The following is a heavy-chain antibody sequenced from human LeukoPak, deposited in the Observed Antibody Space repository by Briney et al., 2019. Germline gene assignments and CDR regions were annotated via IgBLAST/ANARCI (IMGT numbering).Heavy chain of an antibody. CDR2: ISAYNGNT. J-gene: IGHJ4*02. Sequence: ASVKVSCKASGYTLTSYGISWVRQAPGQGLEWMGWISAYNGNTNYAQKLQGRVTMTTDTSTSTAYMELRSLRSDDTAVYCCARDPPRLIVGVTSDYWGQGTLVTVSS. CDR3: ARDPPRLIVGVTSDY. D-gene: IGHD3-22*01. V-gene: IGHV1-18*01. CDR1: GYTLTSYG.